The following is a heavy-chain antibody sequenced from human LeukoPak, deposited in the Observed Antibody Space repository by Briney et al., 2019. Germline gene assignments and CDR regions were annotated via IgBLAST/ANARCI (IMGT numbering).Heavy chain of an antibody. CDR3: ASYDYVWGSLDF. Sequence: SETLSLTCTVSGASVRSGSYYWTWIRQPPGEGLEWIGDIYHTGSTNYNPSLKSRVTFSLDKSKNHFALKLTSVTVADTAIYYCASYDYVWGSLDFWGQGTLVPVSS. J-gene: IGHJ4*02. CDR2: IYHTGST. D-gene: IGHD3-16*01. V-gene: IGHV4-61*01. CDR1: GASVRSGSYY.